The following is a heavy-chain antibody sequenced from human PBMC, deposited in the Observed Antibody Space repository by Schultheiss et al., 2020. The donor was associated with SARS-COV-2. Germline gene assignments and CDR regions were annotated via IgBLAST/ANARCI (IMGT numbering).Heavy chain of an antibody. CDR2: ISSSSSYT. CDR1: GFTFSSYA. Sequence: GESLKISCAASGFTFSSYAMSWVRQAPGKGLEWVSYISSSSSYTNYADSVKGRFTISRDNAKNSLYLQMNSLRAEDTAVYYCARELEPYCSGGSCSDRWFDPWGQGTLVTVSS. D-gene: IGHD2-15*01. CDR3: ARELEPYCSGGSCSDRWFDP. J-gene: IGHJ5*02. V-gene: IGHV3-11*05.